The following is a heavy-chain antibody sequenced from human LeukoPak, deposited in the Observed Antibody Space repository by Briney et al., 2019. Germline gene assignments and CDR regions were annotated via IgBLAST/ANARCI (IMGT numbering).Heavy chain of an antibody. D-gene: IGHD3-3*01. CDR3: ARERQNKDFWSGGDY. CDR2: IKQDGSEK. Sequence: GRSLRLSCAASGFTFSTYWMSWVRQAPGKGLEWVANIKQDGSEKYYVDSVKGRFTISSDNAKNSLYLQMNTLRPEDTAVYYCARERQNKDFWSGGDYWGQGTLVTVSS. V-gene: IGHV3-7*01. CDR1: GFTFSTYW. J-gene: IGHJ4*02.